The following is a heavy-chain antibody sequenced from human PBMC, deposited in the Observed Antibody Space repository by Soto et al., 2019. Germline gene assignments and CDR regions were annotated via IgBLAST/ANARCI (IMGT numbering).Heavy chain of an antibody. CDR1: GGSISSYY. V-gene: IGHV4-59*01. Sequence: SETLSLTCTVSGGSISSYYWSWIRQPPGKGLEWIGYIYYSGSTNYNPSLKSRVTISVDTSKNQFSIKLSSVTAADTAVYYCARLGHVYYYDSSGYREYFQHWGQGTLVTVS. CDR3: ARLGHVYYYDSSGYREYFQH. CDR2: IYYSGST. D-gene: IGHD3-22*01. J-gene: IGHJ1*01.